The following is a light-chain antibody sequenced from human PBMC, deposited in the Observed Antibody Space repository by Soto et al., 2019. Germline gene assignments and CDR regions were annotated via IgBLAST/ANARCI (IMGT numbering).Light chain of an antibody. Sequence: DIVLTQSPGTLSLSPGERATLSCRASQSVSSSNLAWYQQKPAQAPRLLIYAASRRAPGIPERFSGSGSGTDFTLTTSRLEPEDFAVYYCQQYLTSPKTFGQGTKVEIK. CDR3: QQYLTSPKT. J-gene: IGKJ1*01. CDR2: AAS. V-gene: IGKV3-20*01. CDR1: QSVSSSN.